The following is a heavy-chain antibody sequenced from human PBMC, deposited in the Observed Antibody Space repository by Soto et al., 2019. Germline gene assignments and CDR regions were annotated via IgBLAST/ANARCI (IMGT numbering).Heavy chain of an antibody. CDR2: MNPNSGNT. D-gene: IGHD2-2*01. CDR3: ASAPPVRHILFVPAASYHWFDP. J-gene: IGHJ5*02. Sequence: QVQLVQSGAEVNKPGASVKVSCKASGYTFTTYDINWVRQAGGQGLEWMGWMNPNSGNTGYAQKVQGRVTMLCHTSISTAYMELISLRSEDTAVYYCASAPPVRHILFVPAASYHWFDPWGQGTLVTVSS. CDR1: GYTFTTYD. V-gene: IGHV1-8*01.